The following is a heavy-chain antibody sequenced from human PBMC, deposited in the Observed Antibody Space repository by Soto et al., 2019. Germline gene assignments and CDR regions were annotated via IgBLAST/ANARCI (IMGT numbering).Heavy chain of an antibody. CDR2: IYHTGAT. D-gene: IGHD3-22*01. CDR3: AREGNFYDGSAYPGGFDY. Sequence: PSETLSLTCTVSGGSIRWGGFYWTWVRLHPGKGLEWIGYIYHTGATYYNPSLKSRVAISGDTSKNQFSLRLGSVTAADTAVYYCAREGNFYDGSAYPGGFDYWGQGTLVTVSS. CDR1: GGSIRWGGFY. V-gene: IGHV4-31*03. J-gene: IGHJ4*02.